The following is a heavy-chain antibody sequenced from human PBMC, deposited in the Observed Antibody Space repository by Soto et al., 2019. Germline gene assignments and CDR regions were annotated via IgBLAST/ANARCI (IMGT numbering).Heavy chain of an antibody. CDR3: ARDEYRGCDSLCYFDY. Sequence: QVQLVESGGGLVKPGGSLRLSCAASGFTFSDYYMSWIRQAPGKGLEWVSYISSSGSTIYYADSVKGRFTISRDNAKNSLHLEMNRRRAEDTAVYYCARDEYRGCDSLCYFDYWGQGTLVTGPS. V-gene: IGHV3-11*01. CDR1: GFTFSDYY. J-gene: IGHJ4*02. CDR2: ISSSGSTI. D-gene: IGHD5-12*01.